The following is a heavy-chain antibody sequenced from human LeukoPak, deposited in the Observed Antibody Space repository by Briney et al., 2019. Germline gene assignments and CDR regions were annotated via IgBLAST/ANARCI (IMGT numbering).Heavy chain of an antibody. V-gene: IGHV4-59*08. J-gene: IGHJ4*02. CDR2: AYYSGHT. CDR1: GGSISDDY. CDR3: ARHPFATPFDY. Sequence: PSETLSLTCTVSGGSISDDYWSWIRQPPGKGLEWIGYAYYSGHTNYNSSLKSRVTMSLDTSKSQFSLRLSSVTAADTAVYFCARHPFATPFDYWGPGTLVTVSS. D-gene: IGHD2-15*01.